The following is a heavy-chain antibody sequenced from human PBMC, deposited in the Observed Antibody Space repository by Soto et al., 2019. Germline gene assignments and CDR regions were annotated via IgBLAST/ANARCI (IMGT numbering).Heavy chain of an antibody. CDR2: IKEDASEE. CDR3: ATAISSPFSNFDS. Sequence: EVHLVQSGGDLVQHGGSLRLSCVASGFTFSTYWMTWVRQAPGMGLEGVAGIKEDASEEVYVDSVKGRFSISRDNAKNSLYLQLNSLRAENTAVYYCATAISSPFSNFDSWGQGSLVTVSS. V-gene: IGHV3-7*01. D-gene: IGHD2-2*01. J-gene: IGHJ4*02. CDR1: GFTFSTYW.